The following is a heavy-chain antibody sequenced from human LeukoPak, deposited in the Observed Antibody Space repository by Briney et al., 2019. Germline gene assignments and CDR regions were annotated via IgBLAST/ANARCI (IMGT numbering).Heavy chain of an antibody. D-gene: IGHD3-16*01. J-gene: IGHJ4*02. CDR2: ISGYNGKT. CDR1: GYIFSGYG. V-gene: IGHV1-18*01. Sequence: ASVKVSCKTSGYIFSGYGVSWVRQAPGQGLEWMGWISGYNGKTNYAQNFQGRVTMTTDTSTSTAYMELRNLRSDDTAVYYCAREGLGELTLDYWGQGTLVTVSS. CDR3: AREGLGELTLDY.